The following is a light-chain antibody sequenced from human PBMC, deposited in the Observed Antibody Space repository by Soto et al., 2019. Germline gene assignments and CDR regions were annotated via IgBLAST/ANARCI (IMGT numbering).Light chain of an antibody. V-gene: IGKV3-15*01. Sequence: EIVVTQSPATLLASPGERVTLSCRASQFVSRRLAWYQQRLGQVPRLLIYDTSTRAPGISARFSGSGSGTEFTLTISSLKSEDFAVYYCQEYIHWPPGMFGPGTKVDIK. CDR2: DTS. J-gene: IGKJ1*01. CDR1: QFVSRR. CDR3: QEYIHWPPGM.